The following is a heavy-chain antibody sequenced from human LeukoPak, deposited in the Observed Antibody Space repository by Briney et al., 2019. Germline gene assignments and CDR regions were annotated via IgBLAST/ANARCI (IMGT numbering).Heavy chain of an antibody. J-gene: IGHJ6*03. CDR2: IYTSGST. CDR1: GGSISRGSYY. CDR3: ARSYYYYYYMDV. Sequence: SETLSLTCTVSGGSISRGSYYWSWIRQSAGKVLEWIGRIYTSGSTNYNPSLKSRVTISVDTSKNQFSLKLSSVTAADTAVYYCARSYYYYYYMDVWGKGTTVTISS. V-gene: IGHV4-61*02.